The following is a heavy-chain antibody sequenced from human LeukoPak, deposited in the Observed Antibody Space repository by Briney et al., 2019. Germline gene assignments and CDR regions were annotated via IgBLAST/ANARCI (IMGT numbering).Heavy chain of an antibody. CDR1: GFAFSSYD. CDR2: IGTAGDT. D-gene: IGHD3-10*01. V-gene: IGHV3-13*01. CDR3: ARVRPQSMVRGVMVDYGMDV. J-gene: IGHJ6*02. Sequence: GGSLRLSCAASGFAFSSYDMHWVRQATGKGLEWVSAIGTAGDTYYPGSVKGRFTISRENAKNSLYLQMSSLRAGDTAVYYCARVRPQSMVRGVMVDYGMDVWGQGTTVTVSS.